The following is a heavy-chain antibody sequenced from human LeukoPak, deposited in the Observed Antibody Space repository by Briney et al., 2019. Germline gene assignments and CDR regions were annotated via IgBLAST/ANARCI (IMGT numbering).Heavy chain of an antibody. V-gene: IGHV1-18*01. J-gene: IGHJ4*02. D-gene: IGHD2-15*01. CDR3: GRGPYCSGGTCYSQYFDY. CDR2: ISAYNGDT. CDR1: VYTFITYG. Sequence: ASVTVSFKSSVYTFITYGISWVRQAPGQGREGMGWISAYNGDTHYAQTLHGTLTMTTDTSTSTAYMDLTSLTSDDTAVYYCGRGPYCSGGTCYSQYFDYWGQGTLVTVSS.